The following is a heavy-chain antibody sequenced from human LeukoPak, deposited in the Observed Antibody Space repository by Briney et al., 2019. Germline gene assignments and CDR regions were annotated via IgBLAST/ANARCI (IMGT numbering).Heavy chain of an antibody. CDR1: GGSISSSSYY. CDR2: IYYSGST. Sequence: PSETLSLTCTVSGGSISSSSYYWSWIRQPPGKGLEWIGYIYYSGSTNYNPSLKSRVTISVDTSKNQFSLKLSSVTAADTAVYYCARQVYYTFDYWGQGTLVTVSS. V-gene: IGHV4-61*05. CDR3: ARQVYYTFDY. D-gene: IGHD1-26*01. J-gene: IGHJ4*02.